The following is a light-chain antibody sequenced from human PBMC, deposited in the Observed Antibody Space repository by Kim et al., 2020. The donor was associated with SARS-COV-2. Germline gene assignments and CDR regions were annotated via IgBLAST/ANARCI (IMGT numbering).Light chain of an antibody. CDR1: QSVLYSSNNKNY. J-gene: IGKJ4*01. CDR2: WAS. Sequence: RATINCKSSQSVLYSSNNKNYLAWYQQKPGQPPKLLIYWASTRESGVPDRFSGSGSGTDFTLTITSLQAEDVAVYYCQQCYSIPLTFGGGTKLEI. V-gene: IGKV4-1*01. CDR3: QQCYSIPLT.